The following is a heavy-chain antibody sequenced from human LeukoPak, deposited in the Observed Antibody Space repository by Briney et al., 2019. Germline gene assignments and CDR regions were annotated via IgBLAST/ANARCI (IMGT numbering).Heavy chain of an antibody. J-gene: IGHJ3*02. CDR3: ARWGEFVGAFHI. CDR2: MNPNSGNT. CDR1: GYTFTSYD. V-gene: IGHV1-8*01. Sequence: ASVKVSCKASGYTFTSYDINWVRQATGQGLEWMGWMNPNSGNTGYAQKFQGRVTMTRNTSISTAYMELSSLRSEDTAVYYCARWGEFVGAFHIWGQGTMVTVSS. D-gene: IGHD3-16*01.